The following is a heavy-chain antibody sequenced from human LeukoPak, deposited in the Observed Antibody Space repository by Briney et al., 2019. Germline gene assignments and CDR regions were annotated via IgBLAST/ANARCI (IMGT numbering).Heavy chain of an antibody. J-gene: IGHJ4*02. D-gene: IGHD2-2*01. V-gene: IGHV3-21*01. CDR2: ISSSSSYI. CDR3: ARDPGGFQLPYYFDY. Sequence: PGGSLRLSCAASGFTFSSYSMNWVRQAPGKGLEWVSSISSSSSYIYYADSVKGRFTISRDNAKTSLYLQMNSLRAEDTAVYYCARDPGGFQLPYYFDYWGQGTLVTVSS. CDR1: GFTFSSYS.